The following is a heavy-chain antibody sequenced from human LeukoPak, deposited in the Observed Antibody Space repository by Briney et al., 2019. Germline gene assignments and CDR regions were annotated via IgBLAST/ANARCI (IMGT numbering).Heavy chain of an antibody. CDR1: GFTFTTYS. CDR2: ISSSGTSL. J-gene: IGHJ4*02. CDR3: ARNLNYYGSGTYDY. V-gene: IGHV3-48*02. Sequence: PGGSLRLSCAASGFTFTTYSINWVRQAPGKGLEWVSYISSSGTSLYYADSVEGRFTISRDNAKNSLYLQMNSLRDEDTAVYYCARNLNYYGSGTYDYWGQGTLVTVSS. D-gene: IGHD3-10*01.